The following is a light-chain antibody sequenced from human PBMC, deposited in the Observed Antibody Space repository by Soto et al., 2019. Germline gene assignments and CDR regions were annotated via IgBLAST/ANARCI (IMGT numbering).Light chain of an antibody. V-gene: IGKV1-5*03. J-gene: IGKJ2*01. CDR3: QQYNSYMYT. Sequence: DIQMTQSPSTLSASVGDRVTITCRASQSISSWLAWYQQKPGKAPKLLIYKASSLESGGPSRFSGSGSGTEFTLTISRRQPDDFATYYCQQYNSYMYTFGQGTKLDIK. CDR2: KAS. CDR1: QSISSW.